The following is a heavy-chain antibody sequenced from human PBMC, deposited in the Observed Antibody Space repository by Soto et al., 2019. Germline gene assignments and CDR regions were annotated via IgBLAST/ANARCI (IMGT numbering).Heavy chain of an antibody. J-gene: IGHJ6*02. CDR1: GGSISGYY. D-gene: IGHD2-21*02. CDR2: MYNTGST. Sequence: SSETLSLTCTVSGGSISGYYWSWIRQPPWKGLEWIGYMYNTGSTVYNPSFKSRVTISVDTSKNQFSLKLNSVTAADTAVYYCARDLWGYCGTDCYPLDVWGQGTTVTVSS. CDR3: ARDLWGYCGTDCYPLDV. V-gene: IGHV4-59*01.